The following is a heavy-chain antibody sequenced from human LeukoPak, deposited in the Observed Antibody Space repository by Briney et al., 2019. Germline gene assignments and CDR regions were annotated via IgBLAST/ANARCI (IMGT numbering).Heavy chain of an antibody. CDR2: INSDGSST. CDR3: ARVCSSTSCYYYYGMDV. Sequence: GGSLRLSCAASGFTFSSYWMHWVRQAPGKGLVRVSCINSDGSSTSYADSVKGRFTISRDNAKNTLYLQMNSLRAEDTAVYYCARVCSSTSCYYYYGMDVWGQGTTVTVSS. V-gene: IGHV3-74*01. D-gene: IGHD2-2*01. CDR1: GFTFSSYW. J-gene: IGHJ6*02.